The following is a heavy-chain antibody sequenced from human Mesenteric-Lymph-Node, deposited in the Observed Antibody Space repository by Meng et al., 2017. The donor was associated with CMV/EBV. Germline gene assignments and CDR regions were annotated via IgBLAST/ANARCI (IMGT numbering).Heavy chain of an antibody. CDR3: ARSLRSTRYYGMDV. Sequence: GESLKISCAASGFTFSSFWMHWVRPPPGKGLVWVSRINSDGRTTNYADSVKGRFTISRDNSKNTLYLQMNSLRAEDTAVYHSARSLRSTRYYGMDVWGQGTTVTVSS. V-gene: IGHV3-74*01. J-gene: IGHJ6*02. CDR2: INSDGRTT. D-gene: IGHD2-2*01. CDR1: GFTFSSFW.